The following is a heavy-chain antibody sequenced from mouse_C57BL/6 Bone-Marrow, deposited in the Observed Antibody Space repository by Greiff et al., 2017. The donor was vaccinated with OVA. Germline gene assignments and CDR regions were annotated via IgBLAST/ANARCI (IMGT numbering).Heavy chain of an antibody. V-gene: IGHV14-4*01. CDR3: TTLSMDY. CDR1: GFNIKDDY. CDR2: IDPENGDT. Sequence: VQLQQSGAELVRPGASVKLSCTASGFNIKDDYMHWVKQRPEQGLEWIGWIDPENGDTEYASKFQGKATITADTPSNTAYLQLSSLTSEDTAVYYCTTLSMDYWGQGTSVTVSS. J-gene: IGHJ4*01.